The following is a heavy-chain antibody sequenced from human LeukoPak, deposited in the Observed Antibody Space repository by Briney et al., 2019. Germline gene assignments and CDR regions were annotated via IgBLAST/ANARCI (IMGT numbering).Heavy chain of an antibody. CDR3: AREHCSSTSCSWFDP. D-gene: IGHD2-2*01. CDR1: GYTFTSYY. Sequence: ASVKVSCKASGYTFTSYYMHWVRQAPGQGLEWMGIINPSGGSTGYAQKFQGRVTMTRDTSTSTVYMELSSLRSEDTAVYYCAREHCSSTSCSWFDPWGQGTLVTVSS. V-gene: IGHV1-46*01. CDR2: INPSGGST. J-gene: IGHJ5*02.